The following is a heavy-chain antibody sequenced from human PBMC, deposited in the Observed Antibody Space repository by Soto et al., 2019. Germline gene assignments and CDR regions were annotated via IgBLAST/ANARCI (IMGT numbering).Heavy chain of an antibody. J-gene: IGHJ6*02. CDR1: GGTFNSYG. CDR2: IIPFFGPS. V-gene: IGHV1-69*01. D-gene: IGHD3-10*01. CDR3: ARGSNSGYYYGLDV. Sequence: QVQLVQSGAEVKKPGSSVKVSCKTSGGTFNSYGITWVRQAPGQGLEWMGGIIPFFGPSHYAQKFQGRVTITADESTSTAYMELSSLRYEATAVYYCARGSNSGYYYGLDVWGQGTTVTVSS.